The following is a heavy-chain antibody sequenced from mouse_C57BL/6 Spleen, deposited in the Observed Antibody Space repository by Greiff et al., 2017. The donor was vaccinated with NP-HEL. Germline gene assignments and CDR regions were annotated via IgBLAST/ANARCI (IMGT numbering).Heavy chain of an antibody. J-gene: IGHJ1*03. D-gene: IGHD1-1*01. Sequence: VQLKESGPGLVKPSQSLSLTCSVTGYSITSGYYWNWIRQFPGNKLEWMGYISYDGSNNYNPSLKNRISITRDTSKNQFFLKLNSVTTEDTATYYCARDYYEGYFDVWGTGTTVTVSS. V-gene: IGHV3-6*01. CDR1: GYSITSGYY. CDR3: ARDYYEGYFDV. CDR2: ISYDGSN.